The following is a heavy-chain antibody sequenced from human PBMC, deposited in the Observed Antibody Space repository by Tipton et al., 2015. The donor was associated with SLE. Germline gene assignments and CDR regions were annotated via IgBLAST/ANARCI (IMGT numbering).Heavy chain of an antibody. V-gene: IGHV4-39*07. CDR1: GASVSSSAYY. J-gene: IGHJ6*03. D-gene: IGHD2-2*01. CDR3: AREGCSSTSCYGYYYMDV. Sequence: TLSLTCTVSGASVSSSAYYWGWIRQPPGKGLEWIGTFYYGGRTYYNPSLKSRVTISVDTSKNQFSLKLSSVTAADTAVYYCAREGCSSTSCYGYYYMDVWGKGTTVTVSS. CDR2: FYYGGRT.